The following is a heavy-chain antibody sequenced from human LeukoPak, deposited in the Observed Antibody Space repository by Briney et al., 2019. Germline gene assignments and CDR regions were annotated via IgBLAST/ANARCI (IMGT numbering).Heavy chain of an antibody. D-gene: IGHD6-13*01. J-gene: IGHJ4*02. V-gene: IGHV4-39*01. CDR2: IYYSGST. Sequence: PSETLSLTCTVSGGSISSSSYYWGWIRQPPGKGLEWIGSIYYSGSTYYNPSLKSRVTISVDTSKNQFSLKLSSVTAADTAVYYCGGEIAADFALGHYFDYWGQGTLVTVSS. CDR3: GGEIAADFALGHYFDY. CDR1: GGSISSSSYY.